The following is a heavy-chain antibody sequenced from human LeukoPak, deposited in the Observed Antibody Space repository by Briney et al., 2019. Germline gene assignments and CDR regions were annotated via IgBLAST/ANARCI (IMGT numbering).Heavy chain of an antibody. V-gene: IGHV1-69*01. J-gene: IGHJ6*02. CDR3: ARDRMVAPPFPLMDV. D-gene: IGHD2-8*01. CDR2: IIPIFGTA. CDR1: GGTFSSYA. Sequence: GSSVKVSCKASGGTFSSYAINWVRQAPGQGLEWMGGIIPIFGTANYAQKFQGRVTITADESTSTAYMELSSLRSEDTAVYYCARDRMVAPPFPLMDVWGQGTTVTVSS.